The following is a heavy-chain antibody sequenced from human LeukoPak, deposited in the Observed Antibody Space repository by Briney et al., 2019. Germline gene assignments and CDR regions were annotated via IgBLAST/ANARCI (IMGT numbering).Heavy chain of an antibody. V-gene: IGHV1-8*03. Sequence: GASVKVSCKASGYTFTSYDINWVRQATGQGLEWMGWMNPNSGNTGYAQKFQGRVTITRNTSISTAYMELSSLRSEDTAVYYCARAGVVPAAQPYYYYYMDVWGKGTTVTVSS. CDR1: GYTFTSYD. J-gene: IGHJ6*03. D-gene: IGHD2-2*01. CDR3: ARAGVVPAAQPYYYYYMDV. CDR2: MNPNSGNT.